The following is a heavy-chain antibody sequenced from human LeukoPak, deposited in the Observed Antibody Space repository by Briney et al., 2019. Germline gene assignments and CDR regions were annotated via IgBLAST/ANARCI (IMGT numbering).Heavy chain of an antibody. CDR1: GGSFSGYY. CDR3: ARSPLLYCSSTSCPFDY. V-gene: IGHV4-34*01. J-gene: IGHJ4*02. Sequence: SETLSLTCAVYGGSFSGYYWSWIRQPPGKGLEWIGEINHSGSTNYNPSLKSRVTIPVDTSKNQFSLKLSSVTAADTAVYYCARSPLLYCSSTSCPFDYWGQGTLVTVSS. CDR2: INHSGST. D-gene: IGHD2-2*01.